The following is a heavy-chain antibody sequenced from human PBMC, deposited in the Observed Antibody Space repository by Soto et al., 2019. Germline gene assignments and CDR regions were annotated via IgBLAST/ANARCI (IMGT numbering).Heavy chain of an antibody. J-gene: IGHJ4*02. CDR3: ARTAAALPYYFDY. V-gene: IGHV1-69*13. CDR2: IIPIFGTA. CDR1: GGTFSSYA. Sequence: SVKVSCKASGGTFSSYAISWVRQAPGQGLEWMGGIIPIFGTANYAQKFQGRVTITADESTSTAYMELSSLRSEDTAVYYCARTAAALPYYFDYWGQGTLVTVSS. D-gene: IGHD6-13*01.